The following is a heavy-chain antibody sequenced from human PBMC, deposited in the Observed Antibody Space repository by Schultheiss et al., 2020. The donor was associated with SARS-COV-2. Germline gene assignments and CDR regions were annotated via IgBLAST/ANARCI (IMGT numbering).Heavy chain of an antibody. D-gene: IGHD2-21*02. CDR1: GFTFSSYG. CDR2: IWYDGSNK. Sequence: GGSLRLSCAASGFTFSSYGMHWVRQAPGKGLEWVAVIWYDGSNKYYADSVKGRFTISRDNSKNTLYLQMNSLRAEDTAVYYCAKDRCRLGDCYFDYWGQGTLVTVSS. CDR3: AKDRCRLGDCYFDY. J-gene: IGHJ4*02. V-gene: IGHV3-30*02.